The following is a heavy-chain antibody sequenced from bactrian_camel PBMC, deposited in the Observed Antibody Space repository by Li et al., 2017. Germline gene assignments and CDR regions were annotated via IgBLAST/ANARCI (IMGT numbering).Heavy chain of an antibody. D-gene: IGHD6*01. CDR3: AKTGDGGSWGEYDF. V-gene: IGHV3S40*01. CDR2: ISDGGSST. Sequence: VQLVESGGGLVQPGGSLKLSCRPSGYRFSSYDVHWVRQVPGKGLEWVSSISDGGSSTKYADSVKGRFTISRDNAKNTVDLQLNSLKTEDTAMYYCAKTGDGGSWGEYDFWGQGTQVTVS. CDR1: GYRFSSYD. J-gene: IGHJ4*01.